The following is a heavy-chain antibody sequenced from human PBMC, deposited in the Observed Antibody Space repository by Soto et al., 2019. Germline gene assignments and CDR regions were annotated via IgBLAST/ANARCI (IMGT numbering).Heavy chain of an antibody. J-gene: IGHJ6*02. CDR3: ATSRYYYGSGPGSYGLDV. D-gene: IGHD3-10*01. V-gene: IGHV4-4*02. Sequence: QVQLQESGPGLVKPSGTLSLTCAVSGGSISSSNWWSWVRQPPGKGLEWIGEIYHSGSTNYNPSLKSRVTISVDKSKHHLSLELNSVTAADTAVYYCATSRYYYGSGPGSYGLDVWGQGTTVTVSS. CDR1: GGSISSSNW. CDR2: IYHSGST.